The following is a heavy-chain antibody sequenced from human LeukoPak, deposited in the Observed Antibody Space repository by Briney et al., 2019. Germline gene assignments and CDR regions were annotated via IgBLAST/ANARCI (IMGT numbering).Heavy chain of an antibody. CDR2: ISGSGGST. V-gene: IGHV3-23*01. Sequence: GGSLRLSCAASGFTFSSYAMSWVRQAPGKGLEWVSAISGSGGSTYYADSVKGRFTISRDNSKNTLYLQMNSLRAGDTAVYYCAKALIPDYYFDYWGQGTLVTVSS. CDR1: GFTFSSYA. D-gene: IGHD2-21*01. CDR3: AKALIPDYYFDY. J-gene: IGHJ4*02.